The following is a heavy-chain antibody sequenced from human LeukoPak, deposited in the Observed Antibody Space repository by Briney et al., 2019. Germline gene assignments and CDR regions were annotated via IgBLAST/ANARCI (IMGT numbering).Heavy chain of an antibody. CDR1: GGTFSSYA. Sequence: SSVKVSCKASGGTFSSYAISWVRQAPGQGLEWMGGIIPIFGTANYAQKFRGRVTITADKSTSTAYMELSSLRSEDTAVYYCARAGLLWFGELLSKGFDYWGQGTLVTVSS. V-gene: IGHV1-69*06. CDR3: ARAGLLWFGELLSKGFDY. D-gene: IGHD3-10*01. CDR2: IIPIFGTA. J-gene: IGHJ4*02.